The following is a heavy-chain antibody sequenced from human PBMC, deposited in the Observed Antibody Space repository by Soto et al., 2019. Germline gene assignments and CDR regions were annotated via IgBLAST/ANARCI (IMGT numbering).Heavy chain of an antibody. CDR2: VSYSGST. CDR3: ARETDFGVRTDGFDP. Sequence: SETLSLTCSLSGGAIGGYYWSWIRQPPGKALGWIGYVSYSGSTDYHPSLKSRVSISVDTSKNQFSLKLSSVTAADTAVYYCARETDFGVRTDGFDPWGQGTLVTAPQ. J-gene: IGHJ5*02. CDR1: GGAIGGYY. V-gene: IGHV4-59*01. D-gene: IGHD3-3*01.